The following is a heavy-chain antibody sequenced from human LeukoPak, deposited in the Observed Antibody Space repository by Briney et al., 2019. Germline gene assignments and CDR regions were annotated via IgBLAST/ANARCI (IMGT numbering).Heavy chain of an antibody. CDR2: IFYSGST. D-gene: IGHD3-22*01. CDR3: ARGRTYYDTSGALDYFDY. J-gene: IGHJ4*02. V-gene: IGHV4-59*01. CDR1: GGSISSYY. Sequence: SETLSLTCTVSGGSISSYYWSWIRQPPGKGLEWIGYIFYSGSTNYNPSLKSRVTISVDTSKNQFSLKLSSVTAADTAVYYCARGRTYYDTSGALDYFDYWGQGTLVTVSS.